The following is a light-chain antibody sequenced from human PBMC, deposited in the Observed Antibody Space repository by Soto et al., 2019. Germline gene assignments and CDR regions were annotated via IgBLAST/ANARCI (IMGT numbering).Light chain of an antibody. J-gene: IGKJ5*01. CDR3: QQYHNWPIT. Sequence: EIVMTQSPGTLSVSPGERATLSWLASQSVSSNLAWHQQKPGQAPRILMYDASTRATGISARFSGSGSGTEFTLTISSLQSEDFAVYYCQQYHNWPITFGQGTRLEI. CDR1: QSVSSN. CDR2: DAS. V-gene: IGKV3-15*01.